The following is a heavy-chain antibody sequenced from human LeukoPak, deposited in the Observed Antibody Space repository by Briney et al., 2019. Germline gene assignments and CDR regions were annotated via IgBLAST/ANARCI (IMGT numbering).Heavy chain of an antibody. V-gene: IGHV4-61*02. CDR3: ARGSYSVSGWYYFDY. J-gene: IGHJ4*02. Sequence: SQTLSLTCTVSGGSISSGDYYWSWIRQPPGKGLEWIGRIYTSGSTNYNPSLKSRVTMSVDTSKNQLSLKLSSVTAADTAVYYCARGSYSVSGWYYFDYWGQGTLVTVSS. D-gene: IGHD6-19*01. CDR1: GGSISSGDYY. CDR2: IYTSGST.